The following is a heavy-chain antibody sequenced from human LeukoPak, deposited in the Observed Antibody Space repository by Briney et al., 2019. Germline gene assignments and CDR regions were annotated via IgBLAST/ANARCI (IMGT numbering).Heavy chain of an antibody. Sequence: GGSLRLSCAASGFTFSGYEMNWVRQAPGKGLEWVSYISSSGGTIYYADSVKGRFTISRDNAKNSLYLQMNSLRAEDTAVYYCARGPSSGWYYVDCWGQGTLVTVSS. D-gene: IGHD6-19*01. J-gene: IGHJ4*02. CDR2: ISSSGGTI. CDR1: GFTFSGYE. CDR3: ARGPSSGWYYVDC. V-gene: IGHV3-48*03.